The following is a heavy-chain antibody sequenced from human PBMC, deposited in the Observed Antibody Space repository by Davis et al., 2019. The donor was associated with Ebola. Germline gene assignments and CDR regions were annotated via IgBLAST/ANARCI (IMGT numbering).Heavy chain of an antibody. CDR3: ASLHQIRGKTCFDS. CDR2: INHRGDT. J-gene: IGHJ4*02. D-gene: IGHD2-2*01. CDR1: GGSFSGYY. V-gene: IGHV4-34*01. Sequence: PSETLSLTCAVYGGSFSGYYWSWVRQSPGQGLEWIGEINHRGDTAYNPSLKRRVTISIDPSRLQFSLRLASVTASDTALYYCASLHQIRGKTCFDSWGQGNLVVVSS.